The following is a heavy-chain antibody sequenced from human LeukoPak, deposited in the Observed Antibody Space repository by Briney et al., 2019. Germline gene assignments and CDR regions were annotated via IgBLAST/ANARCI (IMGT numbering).Heavy chain of an antibody. CDR2: ISYDGSNK. V-gene: IGHV3-30-3*01. CDR1: GFTFSSYA. J-gene: IGHJ6*02. Sequence: GGSLRLSCAASGFTFSSYAMHWVRQAPGKGLEWVAVISYDGSNKYYADSVKGRFTISRDNSKNTLYLQVNSLRAEDTAVYYCARDGRYCSSTSCYTGKNNYYYGMDVWGQGTTVTVSS. CDR3: ARDGRYCSSTSCYTGKNNYYYGMDV. D-gene: IGHD2-2*02.